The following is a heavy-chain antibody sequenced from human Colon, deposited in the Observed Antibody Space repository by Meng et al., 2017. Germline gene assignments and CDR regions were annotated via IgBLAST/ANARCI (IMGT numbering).Heavy chain of an antibody. V-gene: IGHV4-30-4*01. D-gene: IGHD4-17*01. CDR3: ARDRKHYGERGWFDP. CDR2: IYYSGST. J-gene: IGHJ5*02. CDR1: GGSISSGDYY. Sequence: QVQLQEPGPGLVQPSPTLASTCTVSGGSISSGDYYWSWIRQPPGKGLEWIGYIYYSGSTYSNASLKSRVTISIDRSKNQFSLKLSSVTAADTAVYYCARDRKHYGERGWFDPWGQGTLVTVSS.